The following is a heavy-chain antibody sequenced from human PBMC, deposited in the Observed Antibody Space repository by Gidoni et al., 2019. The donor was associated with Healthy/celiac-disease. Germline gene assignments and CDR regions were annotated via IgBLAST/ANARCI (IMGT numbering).Heavy chain of an antibody. CDR2: INHSGST. CDR3: ARAGRSQWLVTYGPREPVFDY. J-gene: IGHJ4*02. CDR1: GGSFSRYY. V-gene: IGHV4-34*01. Sequence: QVQLQQSGAGLLKPSETLSLICAVYGGSFSRYYWSWIRQPRGEGLEWIGEINHSGSTNSNPTLKSRVTISVDTTKNQFSLKLSSVTAADTAVYYCARAGRSQWLVTYGPREPVFDYWGQGTLVTVSS. D-gene: IGHD6-19*01.